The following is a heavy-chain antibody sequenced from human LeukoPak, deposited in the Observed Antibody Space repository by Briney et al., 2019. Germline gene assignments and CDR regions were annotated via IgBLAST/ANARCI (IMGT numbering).Heavy chain of an antibody. D-gene: IGHD2-15*01. Sequence: ASVKVSFKASGYTFTIYYMHWVRQAPGQGLEWMGIINPSGGSTSYAQKFQGRVTMTRDTSTSTVYMELSSLRSEDTAVYYCARDFRDCSGGSCYSSVDYWGQGTLVTVSS. CDR1: GYTFTIYY. CDR2: INPSGGST. CDR3: ARDFRDCSGGSCYSSVDY. J-gene: IGHJ4*02. V-gene: IGHV1-46*01.